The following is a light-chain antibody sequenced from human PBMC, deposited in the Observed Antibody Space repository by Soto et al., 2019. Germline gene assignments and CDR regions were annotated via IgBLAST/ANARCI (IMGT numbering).Light chain of an antibody. J-gene: IGLJ3*02. V-gene: IGLV1-51*02. CDR2: ESN. CDR3: GTWDSSLSGV. Sequence: QSVLTQPPSVSAAPGQTVTISCSGSSSNIGNNYVSWYQQFPGTAPKLLIYESNKRPSGIPDRFSGSKSGTSATLGITGLQTGDEADYYCGTWDSSLSGVFGGGTKLTVL. CDR1: SSNIGNNY.